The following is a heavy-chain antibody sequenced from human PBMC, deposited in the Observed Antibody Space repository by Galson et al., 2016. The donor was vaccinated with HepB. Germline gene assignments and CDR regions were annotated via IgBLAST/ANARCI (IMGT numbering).Heavy chain of an antibody. J-gene: IGHJ4*02. CDR2: ITWHGDTI. D-gene: IGHD6-13*01. V-gene: IGHV3-9*01. CDR1: GFTFNDHA. CDR3: VRDHGAYSGSWYVFDN. Sequence: SLRLSCAASGFTFNDHAMHWVRQAPGKGLEWVSGITWHGDTIGYADSLKGRFTISRDNANNSLYLQMNNLRPEDTAFYYCVRDHGAYSGSWYVFDNWGQGTLVTVSS.